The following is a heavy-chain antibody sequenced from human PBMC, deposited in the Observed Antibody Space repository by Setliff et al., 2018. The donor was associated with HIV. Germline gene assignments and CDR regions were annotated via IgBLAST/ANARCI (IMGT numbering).Heavy chain of an antibody. Sequence: GGSVKVSCKASGGTFSSYPISWVRQAPGQGLEWMGGIIPIFGTTHYAQKSQGRVTVTADESTSTAYMQLSSLRSDDTAVYYCAGGRNYDSSGYGDYYYYMDVWGKGTTVTVSS. CDR3: AGGRNYDSSGYGDYYYYMDV. CDR1: GGTFSSYP. D-gene: IGHD3-22*01. CDR2: IIPIFGTT. J-gene: IGHJ6*03. V-gene: IGHV1-69*13.